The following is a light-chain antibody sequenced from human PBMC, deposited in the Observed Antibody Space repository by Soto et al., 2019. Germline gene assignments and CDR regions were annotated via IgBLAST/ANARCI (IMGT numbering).Light chain of an antibody. CDR3: QQSYSTPYT. V-gene: IGKV1-39*01. J-gene: IGKJ2*01. CDR2: AAS. Sequence: DVQMTQSPSSLSASVGDRVTITCRASQSISSYLNWYQQKPGKVPKLLIYAASRLQSGVPSRFSGSGSRKDFTLTITRLQPEDFATYYCQQSYSTPYTFGQGTKLEI. CDR1: QSISSY.